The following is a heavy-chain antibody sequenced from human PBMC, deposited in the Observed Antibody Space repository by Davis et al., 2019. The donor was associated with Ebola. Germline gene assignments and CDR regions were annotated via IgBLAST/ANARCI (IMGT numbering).Heavy chain of an antibody. J-gene: IGHJ3*01. D-gene: IGHD2/OR15-2a*01. CDR2: IRTKGYGETT. Sequence: IRTKGYGETTDYAASVKGRCTISRDDSESIAYLQMNSLKSEDTAVYYCTRALRIQGDAFDVWGQGTMVTVSS. CDR3: TRALRIQGDAFDV. V-gene: IGHV3-49*02.